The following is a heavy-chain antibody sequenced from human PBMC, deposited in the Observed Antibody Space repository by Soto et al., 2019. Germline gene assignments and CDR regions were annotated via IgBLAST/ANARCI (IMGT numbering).Heavy chain of an antibody. CDR3: ARAVGYCISTSCSPYFDY. D-gene: IGHD2-2*01. Sequence: PSETLSRTCTGSGGSISSYYWSWIRQPPGKGLEWIGYIYYSGSTNYNPSLKSRVTISVDTSKNQFSLKLSSVTAADTAVYYCARAVGYCISTSCSPYFDYWGQGTLVTVSS. CDR1: GGSISSYY. CDR2: IYYSGST. J-gene: IGHJ4*02. V-gene: IGHV4-59*01.